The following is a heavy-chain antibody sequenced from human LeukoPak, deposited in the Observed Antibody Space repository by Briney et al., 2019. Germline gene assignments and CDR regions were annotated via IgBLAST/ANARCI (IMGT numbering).Heavy chain of an antibody. CDR3: AKFMVRGVTLFDY. CDR1: GFTFSSYG. Sequence: PGGSLRLSCAASGFTFSSYGMSWVRQAPGKGMEWVSAISGSGGSTYYADSVKGRFTISRDNSKNTLYLQMNSLRAEDTAVYYCAKFMVRGVTLFDYWGQGTLVTVSS. CDR2: ISGSGGST. V-gene: IGHV3-23*01. J-gene: IGHJ4*02. D-gene: IGHD3-10*01.